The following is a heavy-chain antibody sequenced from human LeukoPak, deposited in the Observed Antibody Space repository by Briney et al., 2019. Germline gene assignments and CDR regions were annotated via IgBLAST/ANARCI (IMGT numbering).Heavy chain of an antibody. D-gene: IGHD6-13*01. Sequence: ASVKVSCKASGYTFTSYGISWVRQAPGQGLEWMGWISAYNGNTNYAQKLQGRVTVTTDTSTSTAYMELRSLRSDDTAVYYCARAFRAAGTTDYYYYGMGVWGQGTTVTVSS. CDR2: ISAYNGNT. CDR1: GYTFTSYG. J-gene: IGHJ6*02. CDR3: ARAFRAAGTTDYYYYGMGV. V-gene: IGHV1-18*01.